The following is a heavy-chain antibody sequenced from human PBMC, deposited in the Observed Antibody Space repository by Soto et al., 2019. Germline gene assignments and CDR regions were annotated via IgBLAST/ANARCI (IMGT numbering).Heavy chain of an antibody. CDR2: IYPGDSNA. D-gene: IGHD4-17*01. Sequence: GESLKISCKGSGYTFSTYWIGWVRQMPGKGLEWMGMIYPGDSNARNSPSFQGQVTISADTSITTAYLQWRSLQASDTAMYYCARRTVMLDSFDIWGHGTMVTVSS. CDR3: ARRTVMLDSFDI. CDR1: GYTFSTYW. J-gene: IGHJ3*02. V-gene: IGHV5-51*01.